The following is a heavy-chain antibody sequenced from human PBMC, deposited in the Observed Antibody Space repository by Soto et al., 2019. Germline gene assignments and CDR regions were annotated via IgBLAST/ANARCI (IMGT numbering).Heavy chain of an antibody. CDR3: ARGDSSGMDV. J-gene: IGHJ6*02. V-gene: IGHV4-59*01. CDR1: RISISSYY. CDR2: IFYGGST. D-gene: IGHD6-13*01. Sequence: SVTLSLTCTVSRISISSYYWSWIRQPPGKGLEWIGYIFYGGSTNYNPSLKSRVTISVDTSKNQFSLKLSSVTAADTAVYYCARGDSSGMDVWGQGTTVT.